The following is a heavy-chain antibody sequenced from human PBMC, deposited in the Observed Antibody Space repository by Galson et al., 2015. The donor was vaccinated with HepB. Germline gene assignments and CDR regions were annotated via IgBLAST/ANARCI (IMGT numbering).Heavy chain of an antibody. D-gene: IGHD4-23*01. CDR1: GIAFRDYG. J-gene: IGHJ4*01. Sequence: SLRLSCAASGIAFRDYGMSWVRQSPERGLELGSTVDAIGTTTHYADSVGGRFTITRDNSRHTVSLQMNSLRVEDTAIYYCAKDCCGDSFFDYWGHGTLVIVS. V-gene: IGHV3-23*05. CDR2: VDAIGTTT. CDR3: AKDCCGDSFFDY.